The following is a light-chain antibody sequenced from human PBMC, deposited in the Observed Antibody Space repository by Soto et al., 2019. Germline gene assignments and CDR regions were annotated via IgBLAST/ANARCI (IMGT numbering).Light chain of an antibody. V-gene: IGLV2-8*01. Sequence: SLLTQLPSASGPPGQSVTISCPGTSSDVGGYKYVSWYQQHPDKVPKLMIYEVSKRPSAVPECFSGSKSGNTASLTVSGLQAEDEADYYCSSYAGSYTYVCGTGTKVTV. CDR1: SSDVGGYKY. CDR3: SSYAGSYTYV. CDR2: EVS. J-gene: IGLJ1*01.